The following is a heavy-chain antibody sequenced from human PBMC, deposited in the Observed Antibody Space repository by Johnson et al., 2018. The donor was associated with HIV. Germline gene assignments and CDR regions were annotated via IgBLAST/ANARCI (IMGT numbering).Heavy chain of an antibody. CDR1: GFPFSRHA. D-gene: IGHD6-13*01. J-gene: IGHJ3*01. CDR2: ISYAGANQ. CDR3: ARDWSDIAAAVTGAFDV. V-gene: IGHV3-30-3*01. Sequence: QVQLVESGGGVVQPGRSLRLSCAASGFPFSRHAVHWVRRAPGRGLVWVALISYAGANQYYAASVKGRFTISRDISKNTLYLQMNSLRAEDTAVYYCARDWSDIAAAVTGAFDVWGQGTMVTVSS.